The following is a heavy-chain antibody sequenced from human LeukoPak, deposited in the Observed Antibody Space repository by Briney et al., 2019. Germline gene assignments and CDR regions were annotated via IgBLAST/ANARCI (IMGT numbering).Heavy chain of an antibody. CDR2: ISSSSTYI. J-gene: IGHJ3*01. Sequence: GGSLRLSCAASGFTFSSYSMNWVRQAPGKGLEWVSSISSSSTYIYYADSLKGRFTISRDNAKNSLYLHMSSLRAEDTAVYYCARGTSGSYPNDAFDVWGQGTMVTVSS. D-gene: IGHD1-26*01. CDR3: ARGTSGSYPNDAFDV. CDR1: GFTFSSYS. V-gene: IGHV3-21*01.